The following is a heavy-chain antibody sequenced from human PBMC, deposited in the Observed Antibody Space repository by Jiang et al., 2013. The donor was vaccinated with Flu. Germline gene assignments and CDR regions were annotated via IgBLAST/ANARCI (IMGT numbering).Heavy chain of an antibody. J-gene: IGHJ6*02. D-gene: IGHD3-16*01. V-gene: IGHV3-21*01. Sequence: VQLVESGGDLVKPGGSLRLSCAASGLTFSRKSRDTMNWVRQAPGKGLEWVASISSDSKYKYYGDSVKGRFTISRDNSKNSAYLQMDSLRVEDTGVYYCAREKASETYVHYYGMDVWGQGTTVTVSS. CDR1: GLTFSRKS. CDR3: AREKASETYVHYYGMDV. CDR2: ISSDSKYK.